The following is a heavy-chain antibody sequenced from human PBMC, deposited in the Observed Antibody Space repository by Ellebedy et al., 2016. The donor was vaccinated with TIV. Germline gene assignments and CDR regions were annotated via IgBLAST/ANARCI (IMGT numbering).Heavy chain of an antibody. J-gene: IGHJ4*02. Sequence: AASVKVSCKASGYTFTKYGLTWVRQAPGQGLEWMGWISTYNGNTNSVQKFQGRVTMTTDTSTGTAYMELRSLTSDDTAMYYCARVQPHYFDYWGQGTQVTVSS. CDR1: GYTFTKYG. D-gene: IGHD2-2*01. V-gene: IGHV1-18*01. CDR2: ISTYNGNT. CDR3: ARVQPHYFDY.